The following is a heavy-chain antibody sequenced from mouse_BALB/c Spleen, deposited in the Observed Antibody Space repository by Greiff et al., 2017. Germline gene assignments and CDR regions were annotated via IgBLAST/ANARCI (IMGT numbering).Heavy chain of an antibody. J-gene: IGHJ3*01. V-gene: IGHV1S137*01. CDR3: AREGVTTVVDAWFAY. CDR2: ISTYYGDA. Sequence: QVHVKQSGAELVRPGVSVKISCKGSGYTFTDYAMHWVKQSHAKSLEWIGVISTYYGDASYNQKFKGKATMTVDKSSSTAYMELARLTSEDSAIYYCAREGVTTVVDAWFAYWGQGTLVTVSA. CDR1: GYTFTDYA. D-gene: IGHD1-1*01.